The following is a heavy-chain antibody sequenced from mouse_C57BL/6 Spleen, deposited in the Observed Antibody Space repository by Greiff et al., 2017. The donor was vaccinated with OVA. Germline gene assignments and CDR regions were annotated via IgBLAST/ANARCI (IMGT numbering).Heavy chain of an antibody. D-gene: IGHD3-2*02. J-gene: IGHJ3*01. V-gene: IGHV1-50*01. Sequence: VQLQQSGAELVKPGASVKLSCKASGYTFTSYWMQWVKQRHGQGLEWIGEIDPSDSYTNYNQKFKGKATLTVDTSSSTAYMQLSSLTSEDSAVYYCARSKAAQATTYWGQGTLVTVSA. CDR3: ARSKAAQATTY. CDR2: IDPSDSYT. CDR1: GYTFTSYW.